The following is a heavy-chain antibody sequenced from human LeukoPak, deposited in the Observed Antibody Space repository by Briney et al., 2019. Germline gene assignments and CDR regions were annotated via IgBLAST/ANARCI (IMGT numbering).Heavy chain of an antibody. CDR3: AGRIAARPWPPPFDY. V-gene: IGHV3-23*01. J-gene: IGHJ4*02. D-gene: IGHD6-6*01. CDR2: IGDSGRKT. Sequence: GGSLRLSCAASEFTFSSYSMSWARQAPGRGLEWVSSIGDSGRKTYYADSVKGRFTISRDNSKSTLYLQMNSLGAEDTAVYYCAGRIAARPWPPPFDYWGQGALVTVSS. CDR1: EFTFSSYS.